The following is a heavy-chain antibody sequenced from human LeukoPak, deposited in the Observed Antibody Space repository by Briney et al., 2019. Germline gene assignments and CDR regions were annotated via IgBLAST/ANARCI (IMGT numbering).Heavy chain of an antibody. Sequence: GGSLRLSCAASGFTFSSYSMNWVRQAPGKGLEWVSYISSSSSTIYYADSVKGRFTISRDNAKSSLYLQMNSLRAEDTAVYYCAREVTAMVTSYYYGMDVWGQGTTVTVSS. CDR1: GFTFSSYS. J-gene: IGHJ6*02. CDR2: ISSSSSTI. V-gene: IGHV3-48*01. CDR3: AREVTAMVTSYYYGMDV. D-gene: IGHD5-18*01.